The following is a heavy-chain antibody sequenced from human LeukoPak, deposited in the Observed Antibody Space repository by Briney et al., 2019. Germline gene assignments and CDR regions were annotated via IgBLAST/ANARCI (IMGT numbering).Heavy chain of an antibody. Sequence: GASVKVSCKASGYTFTSYYMHWVRQAPGQGLEWMGIINPSGGSTSYAQKFQGRVTMTKDTSTSTVYMELSSLRSEDTAVYYCARVAYDYVWGSYSHYFDYWGQGTLVTVSS. D-gene: IGHD3-16*01. CDR1: GYTFTSYY. CDR3: ARVAYDYVWGSYSHYFDY. CDR2: INPSGGST. J-gene: IGHJ4*02. V-gene: IGHV1-46*01.